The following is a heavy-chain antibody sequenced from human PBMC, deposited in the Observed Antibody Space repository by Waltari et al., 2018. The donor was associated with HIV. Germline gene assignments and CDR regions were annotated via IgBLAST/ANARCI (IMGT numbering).Heavy chain of an antibody. CDR3: ARMVTTWAFDI. J-gene: IGHJ3*02. V-gene: IGHV4-39*07. CDR1: GGSISSSSHY. Sequence: QLQLQESGPGLVKPSETLSLTCTVSGGSISSSSHYWGWIRQPPGKGLEWIGSMFYSGNRYYNPSLKSRVTLSLDTSNNQFSLNLSSETAADTAVYYCARMVTTWAFDIWGHGTVVTVSS. CDR2: MFYSGNR. D-gene: IGHD4-17*01.